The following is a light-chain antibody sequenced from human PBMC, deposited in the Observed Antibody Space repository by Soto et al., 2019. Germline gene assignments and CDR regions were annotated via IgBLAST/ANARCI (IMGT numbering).Light chain of an antibody. Sequence: ETVMTQSPTTLSVAPGDRATLHCRTSQSVSRNLAWYQQVPGQTPRLLIYGASTRASGVPARFSGSGSGTEFTLTISSLQSADVGVYYCQQYNNWPRHTFGQGTKLEIK. CDR3: QQYNNWPRHT. J-gene: IGKJ2*01. CDR1: QSVSRN. V-gene: IGKV3-15*01. CDR2: GAS.